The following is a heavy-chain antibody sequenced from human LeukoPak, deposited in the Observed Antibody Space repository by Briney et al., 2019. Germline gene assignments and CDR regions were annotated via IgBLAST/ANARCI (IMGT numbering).Heavy chain of an antibody. V-gene: IGHV3-66*01. CDR1: GFTVSSNY. CDR2: IYSGGST. J-gene: IGHJ4*02. Sequence: GSLRLSCAASGFTVSSNYMSWVRQAPGKGLEWVSVIYSGGSTYYADSVKGRFTISRDNSKNTLYLQMNSLRAEDTAVYYCARDWAYNGGSYGVDWGQGTLVTVSS. D-gene: IGHD1-26*01. CDR3: ARDWAYNGGSYGVD.